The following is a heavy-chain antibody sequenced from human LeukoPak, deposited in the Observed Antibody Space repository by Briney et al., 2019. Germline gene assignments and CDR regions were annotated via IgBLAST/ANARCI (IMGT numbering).Heavy chain of an antibody. CDR3: ARVDYSDDDFDWLSPYYFDY. V-gene: IGHV3-7*03. D-gene: IGHD3-9*01. CDR2: IKQDGSEK. J-gene: IGHJ4*02. CDR1: GFTFSSYW. Sequence: GGSLRLSCAASGFTFSSYWMSWVRQAPGKGLEWVANIKQDGSEKYYVDSVKSRFTISRDNAKNSLYLQMNSLRAEDTAVYYCARVDYSDDDFDWLSPYYFDYWGQGTLVTVSS.